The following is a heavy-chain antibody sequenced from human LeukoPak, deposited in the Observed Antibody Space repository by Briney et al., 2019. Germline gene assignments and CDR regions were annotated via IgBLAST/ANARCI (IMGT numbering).Heavy chain of an antibody. CDR1: GGSFSGYY. D-gene: IGHD3-10*01. V-gene: IGHV4-34*01. J-gene: IGHJ4*02. CDR3: ARPTTYYYGSGSYYGY. Sequence: SETLSLTCAVYGGSFSGYYWSWIRQSPGKGLEWIGEINHSGSTNYNPSLKSRVTISVDTSKNQFSLKLSSVTAADTAVYYCARPTTYYYGSGSYYGYWGQGTLVTVSS. CDR2: INHSGST.